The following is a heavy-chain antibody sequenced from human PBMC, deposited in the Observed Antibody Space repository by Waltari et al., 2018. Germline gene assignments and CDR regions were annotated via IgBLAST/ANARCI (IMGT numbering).Heavy chain of an antibody. CDR1: GGSLSSHY. CDR2: IDYSGST. J-gene: IGHJ6*02. D-gene: IGHD1-20*01. V-gene: IGHV4-59*11. Sequence: QVQLQESGPGLVKPSATLSLTCTVSGGSLSSHYWSWNRWPPGKGLEWIGYIDYSGSTNYNPSLKSRVTISVDTSKNQFSLKLSSVTAADTAVYYCARDGGLTGTTLYGMDVWGQGTTVTVSS. CDR3: ARDGGLTGTTLYGMDV.